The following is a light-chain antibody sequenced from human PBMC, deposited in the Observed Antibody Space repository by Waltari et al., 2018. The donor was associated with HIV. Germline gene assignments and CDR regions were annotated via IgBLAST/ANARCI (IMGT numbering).Light chain of an antibody. V-gene: IGLV2-8*01. CDR3: RSYGDNIRVL. CDR1: SSDIGAYDS. Sequence: QSALTQPPSASGSLGQSVTISCTGSSSDIGAYDSVSWFQQHPHSAPKLLLYEVTKRPSGVPDRFSGSRSGDTAFLSVSGLQPDDSAAYFCRSYGDNIRVLFGGGTNLTVL. CDR2: EVT. J-gene: IGLJ2*01.